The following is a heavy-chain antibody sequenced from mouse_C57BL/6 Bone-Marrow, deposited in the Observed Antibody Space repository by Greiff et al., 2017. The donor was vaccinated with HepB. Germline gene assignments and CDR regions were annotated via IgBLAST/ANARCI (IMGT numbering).Heavy chain of an antibody. D-gene: IGHD2-2*01. CDR3: ARGGYDAYWYFDV. CDR1: GYTFTSYW. V-gene: IGHV1-64*01. CDR2: IHPNSGST. Sequence: QVQLKQPGAELVKPGASVKLSCKASGYTFTSYWMHWVKQRPGQGLEWIGMIHPNSGSTNYNEKFKSKATLTVDKSSSTAYMQLSSLTSEDSAVYYCARGGYDAYWYFDVWGTGTTVTVSS. J-gene: IGHJ1*03.